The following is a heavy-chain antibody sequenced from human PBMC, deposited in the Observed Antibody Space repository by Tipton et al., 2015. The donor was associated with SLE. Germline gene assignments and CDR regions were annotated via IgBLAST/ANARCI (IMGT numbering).Heavy chain of an antibody. J-gene: IGHJ3*02. Sequence: SLRLSCAASEFTISDYFMSWVRQTPGKGLECLSYISSSGGTIYYADSVKGRFTISRDNAKNSLYLQVNSLRAEDTAVYFCARDMWFGEFNAFDIWGQGTMVTVSS. CDR2: ISSSGGTI. V-gene: IGHV3-11*01. CDR3: ARDMWFGEFNAFDI. D-gene: IGHD3-10*01. CDR1: EFTISDYF.